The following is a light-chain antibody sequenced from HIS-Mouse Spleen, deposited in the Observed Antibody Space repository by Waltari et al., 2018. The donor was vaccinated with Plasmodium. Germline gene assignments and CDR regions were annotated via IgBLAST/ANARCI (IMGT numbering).Light chain of an antibody. CDR2: AAS. CDR1: QSISSY. V-gene: IGKV1-39*01. J-gene: IGKJ4*01. CDR3: QQSYSTPGT. Sequence: DIQMTKSPSSLSASVGDRVTITCRASQSISSYLNWYQKKPGKTPKLLIYAASSLQSGVPSRFSGSGSGTDFTLTISSLQPEDFATYYCQQSYSTPGTFGGGTKVEIK.